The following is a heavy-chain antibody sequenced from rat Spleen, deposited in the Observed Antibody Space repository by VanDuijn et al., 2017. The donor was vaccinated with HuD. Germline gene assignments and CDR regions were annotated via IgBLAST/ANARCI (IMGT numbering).Heavy chain of an antibody. CDR2: ISAGGDNT. J-gene: IGHJ1*01. Sequence: EVQLVESGGGLVQPGRSLKLSCAASGFTFSNYYMAWVRQAPTKGLEWVAYISAGGDNTHYRDSVKGRFTISRDNAKNTLYLQMNSLRSEDTATYYCTRDRGGSRSYIYWYFDFWGPGTMVTVSS. V-gene: IGHV5-27*01. D-gene: IGHD1-2*01. CDR3: TRDRGGSRSYIYWYFDF. CDR1: GFTFSNYY.